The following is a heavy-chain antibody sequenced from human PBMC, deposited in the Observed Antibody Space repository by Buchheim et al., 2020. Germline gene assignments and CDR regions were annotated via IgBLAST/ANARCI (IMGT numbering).Heavy chain of an antibody. V-gene: IGHV2-70*04. CDR3: ARGIAVGYFQH. CDR2: IDWDDDK. CDR1: GFSLSTSGMR. J-gene: IGHJ1*01. Sequence: QVTLKESGPALVKPTQTLTLTCTFSGFSLSTSGMRVSWIRQPPGKALEWLARIDWDDDKFYSSSLKTRLTISKDPSTNQVVLTMSNMDAVDTATYYCARGIAVGYFQHWGQGTL. D-gene: IGHD6-19*01.